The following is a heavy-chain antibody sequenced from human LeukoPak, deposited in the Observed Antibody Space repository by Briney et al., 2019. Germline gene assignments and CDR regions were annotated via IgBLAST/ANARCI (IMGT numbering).Heavy chain of an antibody. Sequence: SETLSLTCTVSGDPISSYYWSWIRQPPGKGLEWIGYIYHSGSTNYNPSLKSRVIISADTSKDQFSLKLASVTAADTAVYYCATGYSSTWYYFDYWGQGTLVTVSS. J-gene: IGHJ4*02. D-gene: IGHD6-13*01. V-gene: IGHV4-59*01. CDR3: ATGYSSTWYYFDY. CDR1: GDPISSYY. CDR2: IYHSGST.